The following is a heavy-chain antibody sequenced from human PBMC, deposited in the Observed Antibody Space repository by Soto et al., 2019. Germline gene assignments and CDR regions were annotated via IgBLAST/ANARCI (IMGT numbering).Heavy chain of an antibody. CDR1: GGSISSSSYY. J-gene: IGHJ4*02. V-gene: IGHV4-39*07. Sequence: SETLSLTCTVSGGSISSSSYYWSWIRQPPGKGLEWIGEINHSGSTNYNPSLKSRVTISVDTSKNQFSLKLSSVTAADTAVYYCARSLYDDYGDYIALFYWGQGTLVTVSS. CDR2: INHSGST. D-gene: IGHD4-17*01. CDR3: ARSLYDDYGDYIALFY.